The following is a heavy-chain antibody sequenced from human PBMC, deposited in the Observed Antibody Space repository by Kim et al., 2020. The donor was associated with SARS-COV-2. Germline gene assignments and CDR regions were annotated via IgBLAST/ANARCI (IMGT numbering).Heavy chain of an antibody. D-gene: IGHD6-6*01. V-gene: IGHV4-34*01. CDR3: ARREYHFDY. J-gene: IGHJ4*02. Sequence: NYNPSLKSPVTRSVDTYKKQFSLRLTSVTAADTAVYYCARREYHFDYWGQGTLVTVSS.